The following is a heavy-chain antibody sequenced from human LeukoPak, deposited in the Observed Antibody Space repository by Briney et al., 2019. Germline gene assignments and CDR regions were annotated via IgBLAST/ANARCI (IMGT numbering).Heavy chain of an antibody. J-gene: IGHJ4*02. D-gene: IGHD2-21*01. CDR2: IYYSGST. CDR3: ARNRGTYCGGECYFFDY. Sequence: PSETLSLTCTVSRGSTNRGGYYSSWIRQHPGEGLGWIGYIYYSGSTYYNPSLKSRVTISVDTSKNQFSLKLSSVTAGDTGVYYCARNRGTYCGGECYFFDYWGQGILVTVSS. CDR1: RGSTNRGGYY. V-gene: IGHV4-31*03.